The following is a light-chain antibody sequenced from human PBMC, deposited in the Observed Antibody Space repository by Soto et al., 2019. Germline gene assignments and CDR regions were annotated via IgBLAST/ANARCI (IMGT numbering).Light chain of an antibody. V-gene: IGLV1-40*01. CDR3: QSYDSSLSGLEGV. CDR1: SSNIGAGYD. Sequence: QSVLTQPPSVSGAPGQRVTISCTGSSSNIGAGYDVHWYQQLPGTAPKLLIYGNSNRPSGVPDRFSGSKSGTSASLAITGLQAEDEADYYCQSYDSSLSGLEGVFGGGTKLTVL. CDR2: GNS. J-gene: IGLJ2*01.